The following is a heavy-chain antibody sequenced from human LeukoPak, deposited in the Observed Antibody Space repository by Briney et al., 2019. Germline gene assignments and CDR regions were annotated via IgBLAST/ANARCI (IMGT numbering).Heavy chain of an antibody. V-gene: IGHV4-59*08. D-gene: IGHD5-24*01. CDR1: GGSFSSYF. Sequence: SETLSLTCSVSGGSFSSYFWSWIRLPPGKGLEWIGYVYYTGSTNYNPSLESRVTISVDTSKNQFSLKLSSVTAADTAVYYCASPRYNWGQGTLVTVSS. CDR2: VYYTGST. J-gene: IGHJ4*02. CDR3: ASPRYN.